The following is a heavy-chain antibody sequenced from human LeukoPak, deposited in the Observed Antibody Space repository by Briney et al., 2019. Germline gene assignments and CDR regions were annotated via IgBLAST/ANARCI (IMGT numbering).Heavy chain of an antibody. Sequence: SETLSLTCTVSGGSISSSSYYWSWIRQPAGKGLEWIGRISSSGSTNYNPSLKSRVTVSVDTSKNQFSLKLSSVTAADTAVYFCARGPYSYDRSGAFDIWGQGTMVTVSS. CDR1: GGSISSSSYY. CDR3: ARGPYSYDRSGAFDI. CDR2: ISSSGST. J-gene: IGHJ3*02. V-gene: IGHV4-61*02. D-gene: IGHD3-22*01.